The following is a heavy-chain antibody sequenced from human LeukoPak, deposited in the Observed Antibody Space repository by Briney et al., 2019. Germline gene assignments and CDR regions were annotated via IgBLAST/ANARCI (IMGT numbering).Heavy chain of an antibody. CDR1: GYTFTGYY. D-gene: IGHD3-22*01. CDR3: ARETYYNAFDI. V-gene: IGHV1-2*06. Sequence: GASVKVSCKASGYTFTGYYMHWVRQAPGQGLEWMGRINPNSGGTNYAQKFQGRVTMTRDTSISAAYMELSRLRSDDTAVYYCARETYYNAFDIWGQGTMVTVSS. J-gene: IGHJ3*02. CDR2: INPNSGGT.